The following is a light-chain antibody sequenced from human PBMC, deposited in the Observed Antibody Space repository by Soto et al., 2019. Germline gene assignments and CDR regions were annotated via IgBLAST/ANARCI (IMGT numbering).Light chain of an antibody. V-gene: IGKV1-27*01. J-gene: IGKJ1*01. CDR1: QGISNY. CDR2: AAS. CDR3: QKYNSAPRT. Sequence: DIQMTQSPSSLSASVGDRVTITCRASQGISNYLAWYQQKPGKVPKLLIYAASTLQQGVPSRFSGSGSGTDFTLTISRLQPEDVATYDCQKYNSAPRTFGQGTKVEIK.